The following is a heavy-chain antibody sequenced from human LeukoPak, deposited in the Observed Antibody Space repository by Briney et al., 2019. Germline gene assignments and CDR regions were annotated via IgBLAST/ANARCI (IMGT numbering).Heavy chain of an antibody. CDR3: AKVVSSTRFLAPTDWYFDL. Sequence: GSLRLSCAASGFTISSYAMSWVRQAPGKGLEWVSAISGSGGSTYYADSVKGRFTISRDNSKNTLYLQMNSLRAEDTAVYYCAKVVSSTRFLAPTDWYFDLWGRGTLVTVSS. J-gene: IGHJ2*01. D-gene: IGHD3-3*01. CDR1: GFTISSYA. V-gene: IGHV3-23*01. CDR2: ISGSGGST.